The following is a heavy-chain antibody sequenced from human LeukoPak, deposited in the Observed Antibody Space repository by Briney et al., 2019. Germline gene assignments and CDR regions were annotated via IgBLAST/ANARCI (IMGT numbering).Heavy chain of an antibody. CDR2: ICYSGST. Sequence: SESLSLSCAVSGSSISSYYWSWIRQPPGKGLEWVGYICYSGSTNHNPSIKSRVTISVDTSKNQFSPKLSSVTAAATCVYYCARHPGTTRTTGDYWGQGTLVTVSS. J-gene: IGHJ4*02. D-gene: IGHD1-1*01. V-gene: IGHV4-59*08. CDR1: GSSISSYY. CDR3: ARHPGTTRTTGDY.